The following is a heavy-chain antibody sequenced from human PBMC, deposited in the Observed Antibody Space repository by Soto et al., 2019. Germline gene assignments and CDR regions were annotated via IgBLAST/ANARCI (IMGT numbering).Heavy chain of an antibody. J-gene: IGHJ4*02. D-gene: IGHD3-10*01. V-gene: IGHV3-23*01. CDR2: ISGSGGKT. CDR3: SERWFGEFAPFDS. Sequence: EVQLLESGGGLVQPGGSLRLSCAASGFTFSSYAMSWVRQAPGKGLEWVSAISGSGGKTYYAGSVKGRFTISRDNSKNTLYLQMNSLIAEATAVYSCSERWFGEFAPFDSWGQGTLVTVSS. CDR1: GFTFSSYA.